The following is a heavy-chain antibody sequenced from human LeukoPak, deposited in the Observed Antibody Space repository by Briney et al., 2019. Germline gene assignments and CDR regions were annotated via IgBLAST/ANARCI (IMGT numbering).Heavy chain of an antibody. CDR3: AKDGLLVRRSIFDY. Sequence: GGSLRLSCAASGFTFSSYSMNWVRQAPGKGLEGVAVISYDGSNKYYADSVKGRFTISRDNSKNTLYLQMNSLRAEDTAVYYCAKDGLLVRRSIFDYWGQGTLVTVSS. CDR2: ISYDGSNK. D-gene: IGHD6-13*01. CDR1: GFTFSSYS. V-gene: IGHV3-30*18. J-gene: IGHJ4*02.